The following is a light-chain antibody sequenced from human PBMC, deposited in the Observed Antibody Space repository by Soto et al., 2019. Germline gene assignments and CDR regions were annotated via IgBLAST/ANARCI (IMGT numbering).Light chain of an antibody. V-gene: IGKV1-5*01. Sequence: DIQMTQSPSTLSASVGDRVTITCRATQSISSWLAWYQQKPGKAPKLLIYDASSLESGVPSRFSGSGSGTEFTLNISSLKPDDFATYYCQQYNSYSPWTFGQGTKVEIK. CDR3: QQYNSYSPWT. CDR1: QSISSW. CDR2: DAS. J-gene: IGKJ1*01.